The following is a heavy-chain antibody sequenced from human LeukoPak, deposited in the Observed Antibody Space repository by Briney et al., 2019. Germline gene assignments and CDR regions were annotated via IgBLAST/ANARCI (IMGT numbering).Heavy chain of an antibody. D-gene: IGHD1-14*01. CDR3: ARPGRNPNGNFDY. CDR2: IYYSGST. Sequence: SETLSLTCTVSGGSISSTSYYWGWIRQPPGTGLEWIGSIYYSGSTYYNPSLKSRVTISVDTSKNQFSLKLSSVTAADTAVYYCARPGRNPNGNFDYWGQGALVTVSS. V-gene: IGHV4-39*01. J-gene: IGHJ4*02. CDR1: GGSISSTSYY.